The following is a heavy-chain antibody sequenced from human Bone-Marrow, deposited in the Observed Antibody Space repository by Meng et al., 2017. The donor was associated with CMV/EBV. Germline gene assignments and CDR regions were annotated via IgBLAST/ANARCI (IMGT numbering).Heavy chain of an antibody. Sequence: GESLKISCAASGFTVSSNYMSWVRQAPGKGLEWVSVIYSGGSTYYADSVKGRFTISRDNSKNTLYLQMNSLRTEDTAVYFCAKDNGYTYGHASDYWGQGTLVTVSS. J-gene: IGHJ4*02. CDR1: GFTVSSNY. CDR2: IYSGGST. D-gene: IGHD5-12*01. CDR3: AKDNGYTYGHASDY. V-gene: IGHV3-66*02.